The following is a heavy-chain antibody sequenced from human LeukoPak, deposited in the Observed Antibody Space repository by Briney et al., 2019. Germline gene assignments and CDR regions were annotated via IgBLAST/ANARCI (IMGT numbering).Heavy chain of an antibody. Sequence: SETLSLTCIVSGGSITNNNYYWGWIRQPPGKGLEWIGSVTYSGSTYYNPSLKSRVTISVDTSKNQFSLKLSSVTAADTAVYYCARDLVHGIAVAGSGFDYWGQGTLVTVSS. CDR3: ARDLVHGIAVAGSGFDY. D-gene: IGHD6-19*01. V-gene: IGHV4-39*07. CDR1: GGSITNNNYY. J-gene: IGHJ4*02. CDR2: VTYSGST.